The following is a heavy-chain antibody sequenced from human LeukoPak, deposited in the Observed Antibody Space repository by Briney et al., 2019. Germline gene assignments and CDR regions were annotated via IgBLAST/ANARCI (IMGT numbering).Heavy chain of an antibody. CDR1: GFTFSSYG. D-gene: IGHD2-2*01. J-gene: IGHJ4*02. Sequence: GGSLRLSCAASGFTFSSYGMHWVRQAPGKGLEWVAFIRYDGSNKYYADSVKGRFTISRDNSKNTLYLQMNSLRAEDTAVYYCAKYSLGYCSSTSCYDFDYWGQGTLVTVSS. V-gene: IGHV3-30*02. CDR2: IRYDGSNK. CDR3: AKYSLGYCSSTSCYDFDY.